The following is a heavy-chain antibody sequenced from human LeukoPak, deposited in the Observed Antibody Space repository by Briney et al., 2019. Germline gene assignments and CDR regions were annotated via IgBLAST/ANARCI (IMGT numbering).Heavy chain of an antibody. Sequence: SETLSLTCTVSGGSISSYYWSWIRQPPGKGLEWIGYIYYSGSTNYNPSLKSRVTISVGTSKNQFSLKVSSVTAADTALYYCARADGYYYGMDVWGQGTTVTVSS. V-gene: IGHV4-59*01. J-gene: IGHJ6*02. CDR3: ARADGYYYGMDV. CDR2: IYYSGST. CDR1: GGSISSYY. D-gene: IGHD5-24*01.